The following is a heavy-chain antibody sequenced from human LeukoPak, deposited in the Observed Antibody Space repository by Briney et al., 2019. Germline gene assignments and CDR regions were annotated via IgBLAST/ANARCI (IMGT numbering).Heavy chain of an antibody. J-gene: IGHJ4*02. CDR1: GYTFTSYG. CDR2: ISAYNGNT. Sequence: ASVKVSCKASGYTFTSYGISWVRQAPGQGLEWMGWISAYNGNTNYAQKLQGRVTMTTDTSTSTAYKELRSLRSDDTAVYYCARDLGYSNSSPPDYWGQGTLVTVSS. CDR3: ARDLGYSNSSPPDY. D-gene: IGHD4-11*01. V-gene: IGHV1-18*01.